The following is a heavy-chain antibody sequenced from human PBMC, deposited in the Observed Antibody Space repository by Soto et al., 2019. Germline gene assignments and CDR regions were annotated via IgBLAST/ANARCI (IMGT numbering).Heavy chain of an antibody. Sequence: GGSLRLSCAASGFTFSSYWMHWVRQAPGKGLVWVSRINSDGSSTSYADSVKGRFTISRDNSKNTLYLQMNSLRAEDTAVYYCARGYDFWTYYFDYWRQGTLVTVSS. D-gene: IGHD3-3*01. CDR1: GFTFSSYW. CDR2: INSDGSST. CDR3: ARGYDFWTYYFDY. J-gene: IGHJ4*02. V-gene: IGHV3-74*01.